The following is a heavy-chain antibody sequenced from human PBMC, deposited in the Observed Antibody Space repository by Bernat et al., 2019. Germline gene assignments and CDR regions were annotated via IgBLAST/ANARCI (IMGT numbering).Heavy chain of an antibody. D-gene: IGHD4-17*01. V-gene: IGHV4-31*03. CDR2: IYYSGTT. CDR1: GGSISSGGYY. Sequence: QVQLQESGPGLVKPSQTLSLTCTVSGGSISSGGYYWSWIRQHPGKGLEWIGYIYYSGTTFYNPSLKSRVTISVDTSKNQFSLKLSSVTAADTAVYYCVRGTNDYVFDYWGQGTLVTVSS. J-gene: IGHJ4*02. CDR3: VRGTNDYVFDY.